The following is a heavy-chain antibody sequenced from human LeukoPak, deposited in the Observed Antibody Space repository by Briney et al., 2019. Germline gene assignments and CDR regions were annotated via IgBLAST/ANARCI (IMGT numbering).Heavy chain of an antibody. CDR2: IYHSGST. CDR1: GYSISSGYY. J-gene: IGHJ3*02. V-gene: IGHV4-38-2*01. D-gene: IGHD3-3*01. CDR3: ARAIFGVVINAFDI. Sequence: PSETLSLTCAVSGYSISSGYYWGWIRPPPGKGLEWIGSIYHSGSTYYNPSLKSRVTISVDTSKNQFSPKLSSVTAADTAVYYCARAIFGVVINAFDIWGQGTMVTVSS.